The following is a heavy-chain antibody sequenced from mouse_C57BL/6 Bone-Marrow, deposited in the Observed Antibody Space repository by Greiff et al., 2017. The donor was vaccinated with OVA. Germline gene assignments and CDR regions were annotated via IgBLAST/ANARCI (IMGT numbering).Heavy chain of an antibody. CDR2: IDPENGDT. V-gene: IGHV14-4*01. CDR1: GFNITDDY. D-gene: IGHD2-1*01. J-gene: IGHJ2*01. Sequence: VQLQQSGAELVRPGASVKLSCTASGFNITDDYMHWVKQRPEQGLEWLGWIDPENGDTEYASKFQGKATITADTSSHTAYLQLSSLTADDTAVYYCTTYGNLDDWGQGTTLTVSS. CDR3: TTYGNLDD.